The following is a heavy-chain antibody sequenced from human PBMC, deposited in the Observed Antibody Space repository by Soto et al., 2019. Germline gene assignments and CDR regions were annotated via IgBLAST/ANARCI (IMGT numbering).Heavy chain of an antibody. D-gene: IGHD2-2*01. J-gene: IGHJ4*02. Sequence: GGSLRLSCEGSGFTFSSFAMGWVRQAPGKGLEWLSSVSADGVSSFSADSVRGRFRVSRDNSKNTLFLQMRFLRVEDTAVYYCAKTRQAPVGTHFFDLWGQGTQVTVSS. CDR3: AKTRQAPVGTHFFDL. V-gene: IGHV3-23*01. CDR2: VSADGVSS. CDR1: GFTFSSFA.